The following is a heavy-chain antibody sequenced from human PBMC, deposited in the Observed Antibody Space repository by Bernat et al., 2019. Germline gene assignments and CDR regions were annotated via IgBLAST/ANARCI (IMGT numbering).Heavy chain of an antibody. Sequence: EVQLVESGGGLVKPGGSLRLSCAASGFTFSSYTMNWVRQAPGKGLDWVSSISTSSTYIYYADSMKGRFTISRDNAKNSLYLQMNSLRAEDMAVYYCARAMAGGYSSTKRPTYFYFDYWGQGTLVTVPS. V-gene: IGHV3-21*01. CDR3: ARAMAGGYSSTKRPTYFYFDY. D-gene: IGHD6-13*01. J-gene: IGHJ4*02. CDR1: GFTFSSYT. CDR2: ISTSSTYI.